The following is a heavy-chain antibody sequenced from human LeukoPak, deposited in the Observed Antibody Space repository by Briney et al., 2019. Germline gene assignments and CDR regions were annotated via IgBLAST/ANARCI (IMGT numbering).Heavy chain of an antibody. Sequence: SETLSLTCAVSGSSINNKKWWSWVRQPPGKGLEWIGEIYQSGSTNYNPSLKSRVTISVDTSRNQFSLKLNSVTAADTAVYYCARVGGGPPIVVMAGFDYWGQGMLVTVSS. D-gene: IGHD6-19*01. CDR1: GSSINNKKW. CDR2: IYQSGST. V-gene: IGHV4-4*02. J-gene: IGHJ4*02. CDR3: ARVGGGPPIVVMAGFDY.